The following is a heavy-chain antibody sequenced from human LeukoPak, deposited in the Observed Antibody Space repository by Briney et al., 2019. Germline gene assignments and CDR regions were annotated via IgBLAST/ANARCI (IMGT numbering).Heavy chain of an antibody. V-gene: IGHV3-7*01. D-gene: IGHD6-13*01. CDR2: IKQDGSEK. CDR3: AARYSSSWYVPYYYMDV. J-gene: IGHJ6*03. Sequence: PGGSLRLSCAASGFTFSSYWMSWVRQAPGKGLEWVANIKQDGSEKYYVDSVKGRFTISRDNAKNTLYLQMNSLRAEDTAVYYCAARYSSSWYVPYYYMDVWGKGTTVTASS. CDR1: GFTFSSYW.